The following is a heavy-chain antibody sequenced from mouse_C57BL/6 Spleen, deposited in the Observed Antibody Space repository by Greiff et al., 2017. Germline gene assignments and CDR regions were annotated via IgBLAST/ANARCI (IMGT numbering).Heavy chain of an antibody. CDR1: GYTLTTSP. D-gene: IGHD4-1*01. V-gene: IGHV1-47*01. CDR2: FHPYNDDT. J-gene: IGHJ2*01. Sequence: VPLVESGAELVQPGASVKMSCKASGYTLTTSPIELMKQHHGTSLDWIGNFHPYNDDTKYNEQFKGKATLTVEKSASTVYLELSRVTSDDSAVYYCAVLNWDFDYWGQGTTLTVSS. CDR3: AVLNWDFDY.